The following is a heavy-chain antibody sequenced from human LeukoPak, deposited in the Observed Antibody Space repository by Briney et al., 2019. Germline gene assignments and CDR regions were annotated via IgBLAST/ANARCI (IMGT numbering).Heavy chain of an antibody. V-gene: IGHV4-39*07. Sequence: SETLSLTCTVSGGSISSSSYYWGWIRQPPGKGLEWIGSIYYSGSTYYNPSLKSRVTISVDTSKNQFSLKLSSVTAADTAVYYCARASSGWYRIRYYFDYWGQGTLVTVSS. D-gene: IGHD6-19*01. CDR2: IYYSGST. J-gene: IGHJ4*02. CDR1: GGSISSSSYY. CDR3: ARASSGWYRIRYYFDY.